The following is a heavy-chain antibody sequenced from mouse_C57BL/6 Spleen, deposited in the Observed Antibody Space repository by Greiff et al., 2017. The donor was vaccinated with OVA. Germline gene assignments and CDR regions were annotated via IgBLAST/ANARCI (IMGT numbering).Heavy chain of an antibody. CDR2: IDPSDSYT. CDR1: GYTFTSYW. V-gene: IGHV1-69*01. J-gene: IGHJ2*01. D-gene: IGHD1-1*01. CDR3: ARRSVYYFYSDY. Sequence: VQLQQPGAELVMPGASVKLSCKASGYTFTSYWMHWVKQRPGQGLEWIGEIDPSDSYTNYNQKFKGKSTLTVDKSSSTAYMQLSSLTSVDSAVYYCARRSVYYFYSDYSGQSATLSESS.